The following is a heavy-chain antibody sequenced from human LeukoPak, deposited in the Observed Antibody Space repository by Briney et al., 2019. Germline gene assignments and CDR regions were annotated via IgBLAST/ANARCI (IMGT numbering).Heavy chain of an antibody. CDR2: IIPILGAT. CDR3: ARDSYYYDSSGYYRFDY. D-gene: IGHD3-22*01. Sequence: SVKVSCKTSGTFSSYAISWVRQAPGQGLEWMGRIIPILGATSYPQKFQGRVTITADKSTSTAYMELSSLRSEDTAVDYCARDSYYYDSSGYYRFDYWGQGTLVTVSS. CDR1: GTFSSYA. J-gene: IGHJ4*02. V-gene: IGHV1-69*04.